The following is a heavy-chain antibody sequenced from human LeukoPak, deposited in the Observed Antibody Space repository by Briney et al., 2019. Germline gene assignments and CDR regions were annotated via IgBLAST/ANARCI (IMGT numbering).Heavy chain of an antibody. CDR2: INPNSGGT. V-gene: IGHV1-2*02. D-gene: IGHD3-10*01. J-gene: IGHJ4*02. Sequence: ASVKVSCKASGYTFTVYYMHWVRQAPGQGLEWMGWINPNSGGTNYAQKFQGRVTMTRDTSISTAYMELSRLRSDDTAVYYCARADPRMEVRGVIRTGIDYWGQGTLATVSS. CDR1: GYTFTVYY. CDR3: ARADPRMEVRGVIRTGIDY.